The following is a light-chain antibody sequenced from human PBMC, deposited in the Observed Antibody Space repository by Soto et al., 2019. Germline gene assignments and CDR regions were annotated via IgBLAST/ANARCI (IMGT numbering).Light chain of an antibody. CDR1: QSVSSY. CDR3: QQRSNWPIT. J-gene: IGKJ5*01. Sequence: EIVLTQSPGTLSLSPGERATLSCRASQSVSSYLAWYQQKPGQAPRLLIYDSSNSANVIPAKFSGSGSLTDLPLTIISLEPEYFAVYYCQQRSNWPITFGQETRLEIK. CDR2: DSS. V-gene: IGKV3-11*01.